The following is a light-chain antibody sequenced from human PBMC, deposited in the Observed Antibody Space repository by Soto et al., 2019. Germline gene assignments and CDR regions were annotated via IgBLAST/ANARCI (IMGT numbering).Light chain of an antibody. CDR1: SSDVGAYNF. CDR3: SSYTSSNTPYV. CDR2: EVT. Sequence: QSALTQPPSASGSPGQSVAISCTGSSSDVGAYNFVSWYQHHPGKAPKLILYEVTTHPSGVSSRFSGSKSGNTASLTISGLQADDEANYYCSSYTSSNTPYVFGTGTKVTVL. V-gene: IGLV2-14*01. J-gene: IGLJ1*01.